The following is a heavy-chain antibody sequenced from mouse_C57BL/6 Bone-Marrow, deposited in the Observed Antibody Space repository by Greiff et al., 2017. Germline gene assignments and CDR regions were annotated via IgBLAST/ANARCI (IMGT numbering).Heavy chain of an antibody. Sequence: EVQGVESGGDLVKPGGSLKLSCAASGFTFSSYGMSWVRQTPDKRLEWVATISSGGSYTYYPDSVKGRFTISRDNAKNTLYLQMSSLKSEDTAMYYCARRGRFITTVVDYFDYWGKGTTLTVSS. D-gene: IGHD1-1*01. CDR2: ISSGGSYT. CDR1: GFTFSSYG. V-gene: IGHV5-6*01. J-gene: IGHJ2*01. CDR3: ARRGRFITTVVDYFDY.